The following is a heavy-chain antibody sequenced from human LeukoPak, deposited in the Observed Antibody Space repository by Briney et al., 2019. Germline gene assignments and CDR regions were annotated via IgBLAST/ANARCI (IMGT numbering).Heavy chain of an antibody. V-gene: IGHV1-69*13. CDR1: GGTFSSYA. J-gene: IGHJ4*02. Sequence: SVNVSCKASGGTFSSYAISWVRQAPGQGLEWMGGIIPIFGTANYAQKFQGRVTITADESTSTAYMELSSLRSEDTAVYYCARAGLGQQLGGAHYWGQGTLVTVSS. D-gene: IGHD6-13*01. CDR3: ARAGLGQQLGGAHY. CDR2: IIPIFGTA.